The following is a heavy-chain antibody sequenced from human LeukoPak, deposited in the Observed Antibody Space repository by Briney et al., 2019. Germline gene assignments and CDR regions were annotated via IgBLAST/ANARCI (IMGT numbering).Heavy chain of an antibody. D-gene: IGHD6-13*01. CDR3: ARDGVYRHYYYYYYMDV. J-gene: IGHJ6*03. V-gene: IGHV3-48*01. Sequence: PGGSLRLSCAASGFTFSSYSMNWVRQAPGKGLEWVSYISSSSSTIYYADSVKGRFTISRDNAKNTLYLQMNSLRAEDTAVYYCARDGVYRHYYYYYYMDVWGKGTTVTVSS. CDR1: GFTFSSYS. CDR2: ISSSSSTI.